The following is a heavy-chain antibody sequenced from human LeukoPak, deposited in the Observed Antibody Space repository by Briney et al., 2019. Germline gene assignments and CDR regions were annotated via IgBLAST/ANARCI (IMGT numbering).Heavy chain of an antibody. Sequence: PGGSLRLSCAASGFTFSSYWMSWVRQAPGKGLEWVANIKQDGSEKYYVDSVKGRFTISRDNAKNSLYLEMNSLRAEDTAVYYCARKDGYTSSWSFDYWGQGALVTVSS. D-gene: IGHD6-13*01. CDR2: IKQDGSEK. V-gene: IGHV3-7*01. CDR1: GFTFSSYW. J-gene: IGHJ4*02. CDR3: ARKDGYTSSWSFDY.